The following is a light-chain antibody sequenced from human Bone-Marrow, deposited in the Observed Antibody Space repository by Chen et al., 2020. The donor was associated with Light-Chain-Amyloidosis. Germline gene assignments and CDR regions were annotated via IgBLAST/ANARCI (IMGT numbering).Light chain of an antibody. J-gene: IGLJ1*01. CDR2: GNN. CDR1: SSNIGINY. V-gene: IGLV1-47*01. Sequence: QSVLTQPPSASGTPGQRVTISCSGASSNIGINYVYWYQPFPGAAPNLLIHGNNQRPSGVPDRFTASKSGTSAFLAISGLRSEDEADYYCAAWDGSLSGYVFGTGTKVIVL. CDR3: AAWDGSLSGYV.